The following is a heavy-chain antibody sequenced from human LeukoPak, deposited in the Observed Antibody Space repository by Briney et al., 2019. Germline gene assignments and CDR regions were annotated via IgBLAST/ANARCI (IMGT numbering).Heavy chain of an antibody. V-gene: IGHV1-2*02. CDR1: GYTFTGYY. D-gene: IGHD3-10*01. Sequence: AASVKVSCKASGYTFTGYYMHWVRQAPGQGLEWMGWINPNSGGTNYAQKFQGRVTMSRDTSISTAYMELSRLRSDDTAVYYCGRPYGSGPYYYYYYMDVWGKGTTVTVSS. CDR3: GRPYGSGPYYYYYYMDV. CDR2: INPNSGGT. J-gene: IGHJ6*03.